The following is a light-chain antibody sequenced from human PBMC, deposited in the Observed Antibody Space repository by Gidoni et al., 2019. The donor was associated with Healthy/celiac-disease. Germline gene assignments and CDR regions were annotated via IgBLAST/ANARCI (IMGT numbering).Light chain of an antibody. CDR3: QVWDSSSDLDVV. CDR1: HIGSKS. J-gene: IGLJ2*01. V-gene: IGLV3-21*03. Sequence: SYVLTQPPSVSVAPGKTATITCGGNHIGSKSVHWYQQRPGQSPVLVVYDDSDRHSGIPERFSGSNSGNTATLTISRVEAGDEADYYCQVWDSSSDLDVVFGGGTKLTVL. CDR2: DDS.